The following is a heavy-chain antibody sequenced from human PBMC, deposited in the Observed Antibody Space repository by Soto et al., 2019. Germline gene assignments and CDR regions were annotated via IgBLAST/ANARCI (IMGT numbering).Heavy chain of an antibody. V-gene: IGHV3-53*01. Sequence: GGSLRLSCAASGFTVSSNYMSWVRQAPGKGLEWISFIYGGGATHYADSVKGRFTISRDNSKNTVYLQMRSLRAEDTAVYYCARVNPPYPWGQGTLVTVSS. J-gene: IGHJ5*02. CDR2: IYGGGAT. CDR1: GFTVSSNY. CDR3: ARVNPPYP.